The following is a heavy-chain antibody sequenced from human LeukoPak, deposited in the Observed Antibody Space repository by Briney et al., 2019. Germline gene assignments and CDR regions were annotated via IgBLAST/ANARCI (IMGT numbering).Heavy chain of an antibody. D-gene: IGHD6-19*01. Sequence: GSSVKVSCKASGGTFNSYAINWVRQAPGQGREWMGRIIPILGIANYAQKFQGRVTITADKSTSTAYMELSSLRSEDTAVYYCARAAAVAVYYYYGMDVWGQGTTVTVSS. CDR2: IIPILGIA. CDR1: GGTFNSYA. V-gene: IGHV1-69*04. J-gene: IGHJ6*02. CDR3: ARAAAVAVYYYYGMDV.